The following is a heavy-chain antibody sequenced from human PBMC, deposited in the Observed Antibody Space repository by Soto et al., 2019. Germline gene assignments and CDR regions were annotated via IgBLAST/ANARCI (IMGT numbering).Heavy chain of an antibody. CDR3: ARFSGSGGDGYYYYGMDV. CDR1: GYSFTSYW. D-gene: IGHD2-21*02. V-gene: IGHV5-51*01. Sequence: GESLKISCKGSGYSFTSYWIGWVRQMPGKSLEWMGIIYPGDSDTRYSPSFQGQVTISADKSTSTTYLQWSSLKASDTAMYYCARFSGSGGDGYYYYGMDVWGQGTTVTVSS. CDR2: IYPGDSDT. J-gene: IGHJ6*02.